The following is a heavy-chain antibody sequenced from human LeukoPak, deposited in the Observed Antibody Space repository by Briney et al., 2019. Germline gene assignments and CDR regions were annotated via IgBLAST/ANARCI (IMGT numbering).Heavy chain of an antibody. Sequence: SETLSLTCTVSGYSISSGYYWGWIRQPPGKGLEWIGSIYHSGSTYYNPSLKSRVTISVDTSKNQFSLKLSSVTAADTAVYYCARDGNSGAMITFGGVIGRDAFDIWGQGTMVTVSS. CDR3: ARDGNSGAMITFGGVIGRDAFDI. D-gene: IGHD3-16*02. J-gene: IGHJ3*02. CDR2: IYHSGST. CDR1: GYSISSGYY. V-gene: IGHV4-38-2*02.